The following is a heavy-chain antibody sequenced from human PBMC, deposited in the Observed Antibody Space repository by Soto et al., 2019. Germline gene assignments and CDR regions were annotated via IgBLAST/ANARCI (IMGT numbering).Heavy chain of an antibody. CDR1: GFTFSSYA. J-gene: IGHJ4*02. CDR2: ISGSGGST. CDR3: ARARIYYDCTLNDY. V-gene: IGHV3-23*01. D-gene: IGHD3-22*01. Sequence: EVQLLESGGGLVQPGGSLRLSCAASGFTFSSYAMSWVRQAPGKGLEWVSAISGSGGSTYYADSVKGRFTISRDNSKNTPYLQMNSLRAEDTAVYYCARARIYYDCTLNDYWGQGTLVTVSS.